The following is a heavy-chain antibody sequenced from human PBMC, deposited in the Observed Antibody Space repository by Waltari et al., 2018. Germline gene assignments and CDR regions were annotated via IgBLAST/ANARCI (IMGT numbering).Heavy chain of an antibody. J-gene: IGHJ6*02. CDR1: GYTFPNYA. V-gene: IGHV1-3*01. CDR3: TRTRGAFYGSGSYSGMDV. D-gene: IGHD3-10*01. CDR2: SNVGTGNR. Sequence: QVQLVQSGAEVKKPGASVIISCKASGYTFPNYAIHWARQAPGQRLEWMGRSNVGTGNRKYSQNFQGRGAITRDTSASTAYLELSSLRSEDAAVYCCTRTRGAFYGSGSYSGMDVWGQGT.